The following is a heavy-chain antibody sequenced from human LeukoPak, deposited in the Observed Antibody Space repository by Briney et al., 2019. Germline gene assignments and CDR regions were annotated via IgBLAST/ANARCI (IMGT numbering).Heavy chain of an antibody. D-gene: IGHD4-17*01. J-gene: IGHJ4*02. Sequence: PSETLSLTCTVSGAFISSYYWSWIRQPPGKGLEWIGYIDYSGSTNYNPSLKSRVSISVDTSKNQFSLKLSSVTAADTAVYYCARHYYSDPFDYWGQGTLVTVSP. CDR3: ARHYYSDPFDY. V-gene: IGHV4-59*01. CDR1: GAFISSYY. CDR2: IDYSGST.